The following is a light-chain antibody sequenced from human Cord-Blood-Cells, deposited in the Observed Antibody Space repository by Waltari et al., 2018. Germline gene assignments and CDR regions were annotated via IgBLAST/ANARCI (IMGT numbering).Light chain of an antibody. Sequence: QSALTQPASVSGSPGQSITISCTGTSSDVGGYNYVSWYQQHPGKAPKLMIYDVSKRPSGVSNRFSGSKSGKTASLTISGLQAEDAADYYCSSYTSSSTYVFGTGTKVTVL. CDR1: SSDVGGYNY. CDR2: DVS. CDR3: SSYTSSSTYV. J-gene: IGLJ1*01. V-gene: IGLV2-14*01.